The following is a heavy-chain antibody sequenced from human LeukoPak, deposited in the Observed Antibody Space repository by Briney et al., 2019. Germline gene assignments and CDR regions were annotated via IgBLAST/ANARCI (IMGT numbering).Heavy chain of an antibody. CDR2: INPSGGST. CDR1: GYTFTSYY. J-gene: IGHJ4*02. Sequence: ASVKVSCKASGYTFTSYYMHWVRQAPGQGLEWMGIINPSGGSTSYAQKFQGRVTMTRDTSTSTVYMELSSLRSEDTAVYYCAKSVRHYGSGSYYWVDYWGQGTLVTVSS. D-gene: IGHD3-10*01. V-gene: IGHV1-46*01. CDR3: AKSVRHYGSGSYYWVDY.